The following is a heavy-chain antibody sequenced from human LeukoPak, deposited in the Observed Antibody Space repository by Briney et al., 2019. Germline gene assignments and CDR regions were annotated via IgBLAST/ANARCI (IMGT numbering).Heavy chain of an antibody. D-gene: IGHD2-8*01. V-gene: IGHV3-23*01. CDR2: ISGIGGST. J-gene: IGHJ4*02. CDR3: AKDRSCTNDICHGDFDY. Sequence: PGGSLRLSCAASGFTFSSYAVSWVRQAPGKGLEWVSSISGIGGSTYSAASVKGRFTISRDNSKNTLSLQMNSLRAEDTALYYCAKDRSCTNDICHGDFDYWGQGTLVTVSS. CDR1: GFTFSSYA.